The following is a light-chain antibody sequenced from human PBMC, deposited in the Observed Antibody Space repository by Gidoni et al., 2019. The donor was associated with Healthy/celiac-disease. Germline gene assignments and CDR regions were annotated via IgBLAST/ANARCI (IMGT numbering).Light chain of an antibody. CDR1: QSVSSN. J-gene: IGKJ5*01. Sequence: EIVMTQSPATLSVSPGERATLPCRASQSVSSNLAWYQQKPGQAPRLLIYGASTRATGIPARFSGSGSGTEFTLTISSLQSEDFAVYYCQHWGTFGQGTRLEIK. CDR3: QHWGT. CDR2: GAS. V-gene: IGKV3-15*01.